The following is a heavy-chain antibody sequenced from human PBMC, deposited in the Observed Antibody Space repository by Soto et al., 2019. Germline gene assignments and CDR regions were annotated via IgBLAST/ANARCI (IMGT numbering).Heavy chain of an antibody. CDR3: ARDRPLVDTAMVGYYYYYGMDV. CDR1: GFTVSSNY. D-gene: IGHD5-18*01. CDR2: IYSGGST. Sequence: GGSLRLSCAASGFTVSSNYMSWVRQAPGKGLEWVSVIYSGGSTYYADSVKGRFTISRDNSKNTLYLQMNSLRAEDTAVYYCARDRPLVDTAMVGYYYYYGMDVWGQGTTVTVSS. J-gene: IGHJ6*02. V-gene: IGHV3-53*01.